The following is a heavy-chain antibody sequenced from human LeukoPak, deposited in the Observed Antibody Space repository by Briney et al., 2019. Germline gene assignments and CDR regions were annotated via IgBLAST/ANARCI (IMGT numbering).Heavy chain of an antibody. J-gene: IGHJ4*02. Sequence: SETLSLTCTVSGGSVSTDNYYWSWIRQHPGEGLEWIAYIYYTGSTYYNPSLQSRVTMSIDTSKNQFSLKLSSVTAADTAVFYCARLYGGGINYFDHWGQGALVTVSP. V-gene: IGHV4-31*03. CDR1: GGSVSTDNYY. D-gene: IGHD4-23*01. CDR2: IYYTGST. CDR3: ARLYGGGINYFDH.